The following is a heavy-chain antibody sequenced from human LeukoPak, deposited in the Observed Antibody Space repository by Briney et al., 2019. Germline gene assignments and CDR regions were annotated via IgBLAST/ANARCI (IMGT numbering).Heavy chain of an antibody. D-gene: IGHD3-3*01. CDR3: ARDPNYDFWSGPALYGMDV. Sequence: SVKVSCKASGYTFTTYGLSWVRQAPGQGLEWMGGIIPIFGTANYAQKFQGRVTITADESTSTAYMELSSLRSEDTAVYYCARDPNYDFWSGPALYGMDVWGQGTTVTVSS. J-gene: IGHJ6*02. CDR2: IIPIFGTA. V-gene: IGHV1-69*13. CDR1: GYTFTTYG.